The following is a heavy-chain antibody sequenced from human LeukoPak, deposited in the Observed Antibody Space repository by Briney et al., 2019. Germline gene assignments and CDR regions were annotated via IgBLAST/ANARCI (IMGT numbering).Heavy chain of an antibody. CDR3: ARRGWGGYSGYGYFDY. D-gene: IGHD5-12*01. Sequence: GGSLRLSCAASGFTFSSYSMNWVRQAPGKGLEWVSSISSSSSYIYYADSVKGRFTISRDNAKNSLYLQMNSLRAEDTAVYYSARRGWGGYSGYGYFDYWGQGTLVTVSS. J-gene: IGHJ4*02. V-gene: IGHV3-21*01. CDR2: ISSSSSYI. CDR1: GFTFSSYS.